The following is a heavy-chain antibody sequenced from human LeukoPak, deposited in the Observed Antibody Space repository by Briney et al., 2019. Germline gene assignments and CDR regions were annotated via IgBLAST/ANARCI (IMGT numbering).Heavy chain of an antibody. D-gene: IGHD3-22*01. V-gene: IGHV3-11*01. CDR2: ISSSGSTI. CDR3: ARGAWYYDRVGYFDY. CDR1: GFTFSDYY. J-gene: IGHJ4*02. Sequence: GGSLRRSCAASGFTFSDYYMSWIRQAPGKGLEWVSYISSSGSTIYYADSVKGRFTISRDNAKNSLYLQMNSLRAEDTAVYYCARGAWYYDRVGYFDYWGQGTLVTVSS.